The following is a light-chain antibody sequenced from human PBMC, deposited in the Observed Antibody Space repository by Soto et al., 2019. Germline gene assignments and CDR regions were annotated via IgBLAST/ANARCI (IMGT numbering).Light chain of an antibody. CDR3: QQYNSILT. V-gene: IGKV1-5*01. CDR1: QSISSW. Sequence: DMQMTQSPSTLSASVGDRVTITCRASQSISSWLAWYQQKPGKAPKLLIYDASSLESGVPSRFSGSGSGTEFTLTISSLQPDDFATYYCQQYNSILTFGGGTKV. J-gene: IGKJ4*01. CDR2: DAS.